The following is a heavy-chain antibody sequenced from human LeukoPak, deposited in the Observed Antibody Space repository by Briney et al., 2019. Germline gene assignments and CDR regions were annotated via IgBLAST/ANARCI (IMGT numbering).Heavy chain of an antibody. CDR1: GFTFSGYA. V-gene: IGHV3-23*01. CDR2: ISGSGGST. J-gene: IGHJ4*02. Sequence: GSLRLSCAVSGFTFSGYAMSWVRQAPGKGLEWVSAISGSGGSTYYADSVKGRFTISRDNSKNTLYLQMNSLRVEDTAVYYCAKSSLASYHYWGQGTLVTVSS. CDR3: AKSSLASYHY. D-gene: IGHD3-3*02.